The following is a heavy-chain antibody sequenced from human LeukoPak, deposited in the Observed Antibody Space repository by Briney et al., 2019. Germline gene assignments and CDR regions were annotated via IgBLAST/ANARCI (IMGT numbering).Heavy chain of an antibody. CDR1: GGYISSYY. V-gene: IGHV4-59*01. J-gene: IGHJ4*02. D-gene: IGHD3-22*01. CDR3: ARAPYYYDSSGEGV. CDR2: IYYSGST. Sequence: SETLSLTCTVSGGYISSYYWSWIRQPPGKGLEWIEYIYYSGSTNYNPSLKSRVAISVDTSKNQFSLKLSSVTAADTAVYYCARAPYYYDSSGEGVWGQGTLVTVSS.